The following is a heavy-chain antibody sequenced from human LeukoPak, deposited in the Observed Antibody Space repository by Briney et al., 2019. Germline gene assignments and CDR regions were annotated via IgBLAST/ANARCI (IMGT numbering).Heavy chain of an antibody. CDR1: GFTFSSYW. D-gene: IGHD6-19*01. V-gene: IGHV3-23*01. CDR3: AKTPLAVAPGDFFDN. Sequence: GGSLRLSCAASGFTFSSYWMSWVRQAPGKGLEWVSSISSTGGTTYYADSVKGRLTISRDNSKNTLYLQMNSLRADDTAVYYCAKTPLAVAPGDFFDNWGQGTLVTVSS. CDR2: ISSTGGTT. J-gene: IGHJ4*02.